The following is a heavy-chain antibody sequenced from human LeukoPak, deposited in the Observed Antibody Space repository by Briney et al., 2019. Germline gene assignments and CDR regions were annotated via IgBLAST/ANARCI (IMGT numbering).Heavy chain of an antibody. CDR2: ISGSGGST. Sequence: GGSLRLSCAASGFTVSSNYMSWVRQAPGKGLEWVSAISGSGGSTYYADSVKGRFTISRDNSKNTLYLQMNSLRAEDTAVYYCAKNWRFGELLWWGQRTLVTVSS. D-gene: IGHD3-10*01. V-gene: IGHV3-23*01. J-gene: IGHJ4*02. CDR3: AKNWRFGELLW. CDR1: GFTVSSNY.